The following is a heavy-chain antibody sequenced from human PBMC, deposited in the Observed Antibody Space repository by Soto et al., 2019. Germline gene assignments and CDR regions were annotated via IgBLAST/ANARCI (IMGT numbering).Heavy chain of an antibody. CDR2: IYYSGNT. CDR3: GRGRSVDYGDDSDALDI. Sequence: QVQLQESGPGLVKPSETLSLTCTVSGGSIGSYFWYWIRQPPRSGLVWIGYIYYSGNTNYNPSLQSRVAISVDASKNRFSPKLYSVTAAATAIYYCGRGRSVDYGDDSDALDIWGQGTMVTVSS. J-gene: IGHJ3*02. D-gene: IGHD4-17*01. CDR1: GGSIGSYF. V-gene: IGHV4-59*01.